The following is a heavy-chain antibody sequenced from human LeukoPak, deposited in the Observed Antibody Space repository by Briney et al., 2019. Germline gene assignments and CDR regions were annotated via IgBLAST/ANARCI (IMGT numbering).Heavy chain of an antibody. V-gene: IGHV4-59*01. CDR1: GGSISSYY. Sequence: SETLSLTCTVSGGSISSYYGSWIRQPPGKGLEWIGYIYYSGSTNYNPSLKSRVTISVDTSKNQFSLKLSSVTAADTAVYYCASYDSSGYSPSWGQGTLVTVSS. CDR2: IYYSGST. J-gene: IGHJ5*02. CDR3: ASYDSSGYSPS. D-gene: IGHD3-22*01.